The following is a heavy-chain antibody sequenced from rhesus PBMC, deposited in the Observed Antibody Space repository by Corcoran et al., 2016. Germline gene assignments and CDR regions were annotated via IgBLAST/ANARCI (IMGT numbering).Heavy chain of an antibody. D-gene: IGHD4-35*01. CDR3: ASTYGTYRDEYFEF. V-gene: IGHV4-93*01. CDR2: IYGSGGST. CDR1: GGSISSSNW. J-gene: IGHJ1*01. Sequence: QVQLQESGPAVVKPSETLSLTCAVSGGSISSSNWWSWVRQSPGKGLAWIGGIYGSGGSTEYNPSLQRRVTIAKDTSKNQCSLKLSSVTAADTAVYDCASTYGTYRDEYFEFWGQGALVTVSS.